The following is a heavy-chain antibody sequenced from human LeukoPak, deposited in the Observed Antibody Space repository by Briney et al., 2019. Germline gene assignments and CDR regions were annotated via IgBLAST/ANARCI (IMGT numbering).Heavy chain of an antibody. D-gene: IGHD1-1*01. CDR2: INCASDTRGIT. CDR3: ANNWNFDS. Sequence: GGSLRLSCVASGFIFNIYSMCWVRQAPGKGVEWVSAINCASDTRGITHYAGSGKGPFTISRDNTKNTLYLQMNSLRAEDTAVYYCANNWNFDSWGQGTLVTVSS. CDR1: GFIFNIYS. V-gene: IGHV3-23*01. J-gene: IGHJ4*02.